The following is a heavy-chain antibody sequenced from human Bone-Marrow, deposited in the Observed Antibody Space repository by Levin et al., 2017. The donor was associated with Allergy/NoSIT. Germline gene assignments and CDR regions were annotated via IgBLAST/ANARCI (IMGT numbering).Heavy chain of an antibody. J-gene: IGHJ4*02. V-gene: IGHV3-49*03. D-gene: IGHD2-15*01. CDR1: GFTFGDYP. CDR3: ARYNCSGGGCFPLSAYKY. CDR2: LRNKANGGTT. Sequence: GESLKISCTGSGFTFGDYPMSWFRQAPGKGLEWVGSLRNKANGGTTQYAASVKDRFTISRDDSKNIAYLQMNSLKTEDTAVYFCARYNCSGGGCFPLSAYKYWGQGTLVTVSS.